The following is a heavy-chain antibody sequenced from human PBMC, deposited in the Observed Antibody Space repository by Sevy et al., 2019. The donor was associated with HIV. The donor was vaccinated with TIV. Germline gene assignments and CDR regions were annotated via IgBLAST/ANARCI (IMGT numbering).Heavy chain of an antibody. CDR3: ARDTLAYCGGDCYHDAFDI. CDR1: GGTFSSYA. D-gene: IGHD2-21*02. CDR2: IIPIFGTA. V-gene: IGHV1-69*13. J-gene: IGHJ3*02. Sequence: ASVKVSCKASGGTFSSYAISWVRQAPGQGLEWMGGIIPIFGTANYAQKFQGRVTITADESTRTAYMELSSLRSEDTAVYYCARDTLAYCGGDCYHDAFDIWGQGTMVTVSS.